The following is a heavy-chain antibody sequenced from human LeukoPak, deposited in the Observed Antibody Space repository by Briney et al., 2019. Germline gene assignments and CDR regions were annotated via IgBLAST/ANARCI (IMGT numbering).Heavy chain of an antibody. V-gene: IGHV3-74*01. CDR2: INSDGSYT. CDR3: AREGGSFDY. D-gene: IGHD1-26*01. Sequence: GGSLRLSCAASGFTFSSYWMHWVRQSPGKGLVWVSHINSDGSYTNYADSVKGRFTISRDNAKNTLYLHMNGLRAEDTAVYYCAREGGSFDYWGQGTLVTVSS. CDR1: GFTFSSYW. J-gene: IGHJ4*02.